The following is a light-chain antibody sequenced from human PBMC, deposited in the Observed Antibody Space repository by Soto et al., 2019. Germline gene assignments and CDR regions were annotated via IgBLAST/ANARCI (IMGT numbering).Light chain of an antibody. J-gene: IGKJ1*01. CDR1: QSVTTN. CDR2: GAS. Sequence: EVVMTQSPATLSVSPGERATLSCRASQSVTTNMAWYQQKPGQAPRLLIYGASTRATGIPARFSGSGSGTDFTLTISRLEPEDFAVYYCQQYGSSPGTFGQGTKVDI. CDR3: QQYGSSPGT. V-gene: IGKV3-15*01.